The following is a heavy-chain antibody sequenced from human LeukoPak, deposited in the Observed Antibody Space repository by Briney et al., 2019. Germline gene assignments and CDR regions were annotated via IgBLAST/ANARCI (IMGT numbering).Heavy chain of an antibody. Sequence: PGGSLRLSCAASGFTFSEYWMTWVRQAPGKGLEWVAYIKEDGSETNYMGSVKGRFTIARDNAQSSLSLQMSSLRVEDTAVYFCARTWADGSGYRASDYWGQGTLVAVSS. J-gene: IGHJ4*02. CDR3: ARTWADGSGYRASDY. CDR1: GFTFSEYW. V-gene: IGHV3-7*01. CDR2: IKEDGSET. D-gene: IGHD3-22*01.